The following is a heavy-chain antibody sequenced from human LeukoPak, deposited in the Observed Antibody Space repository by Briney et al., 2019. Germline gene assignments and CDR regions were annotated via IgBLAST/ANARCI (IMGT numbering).Heavy chain of an antibody. D-gene: IGHD2-2*01. J-gene: IGHJ4*02. CDR3: ARGRSSTSFFDY. Sequence: ASVKVSCKASGYTFTSYGISWVRQAPGQGLEWMGWITAYNGNTNYAQKFQGRVTITADESTSTAYMELSSLRSEDTAVYYCARGRSSTSFFDYWGQGTLVTVSS. CDR2: ITAYNGNT. CDR1: GYTFTSYG. V-gene: IGHV1-18*01.